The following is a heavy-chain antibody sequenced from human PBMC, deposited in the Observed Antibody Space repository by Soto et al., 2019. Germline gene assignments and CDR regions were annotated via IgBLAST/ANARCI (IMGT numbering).Heavy chain of an antibody. V-gene: IGHV1-8*01. CDR2: MNPNSGNT. Sequence: ASVKVSCKASGYTFTSYDINWVRQATGQGLEWMGWMNPNSGNTGYAQKFQGRVTMTRNTSISTAYMELSSLRSEDTAVHYCALNGVDYVRYYGMDVWGQGTTVTVSS. J-gene: IGHJ6*02. D-gene: IGHD7-27*01. CDR1: GYTFTSYD. CDR3: ALNGVDYVRYYGMDV.